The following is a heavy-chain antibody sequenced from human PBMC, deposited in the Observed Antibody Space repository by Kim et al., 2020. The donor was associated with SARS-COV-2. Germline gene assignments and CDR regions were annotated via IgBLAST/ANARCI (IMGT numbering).Heavy chain of an antibody. D-gene: IGHD1-20*01. CDR1: GYTFTSYA. V-gene: IGHV1-3*01. J-gene: IGHJ3*02. CDR2: INAGNGNT. CDR3: ARDYNWNLLTEAFDI. Sequence: ASVKVSCKASGYTFTSYAMHWVRQAPGQRLEWMGWINAGNGNTKYSQKFQGRVTITRDTSASTAYMELSSLRSEDTAVYYCARDYNWNLLTEAFDIWGQGTMVTVSS.